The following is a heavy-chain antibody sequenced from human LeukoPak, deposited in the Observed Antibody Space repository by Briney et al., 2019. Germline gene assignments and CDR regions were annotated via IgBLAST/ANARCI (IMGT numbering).Heavy chain of an antibody. CDR2: ISGSDGST. Sequence: GGSLRLSCAASGFTFSSYAMSWVRQAPGKGLEWVSAISGSDGSTYYADAVKGRFTISRDKSKNTLFLQMNSLRAEDTAVYYCAKSYGDYLGYFDSWGQGTLVTVFS. CDR3: AKSYGDYLGYFDS. D-gene: IGHD4-17*01. V-gene: IGHV3-23*01. CDR1: GFTFSSYA. J-gene: IGHJ4*02.